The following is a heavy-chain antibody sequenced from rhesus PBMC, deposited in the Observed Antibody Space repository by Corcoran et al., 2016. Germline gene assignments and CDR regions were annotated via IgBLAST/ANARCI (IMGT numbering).Heavy chain of an antibody. CDR2: IYGSGGST. V-gene: IGHV4-106*01. CDR1: GRSLSDTYS. CDR3: ARDGYSGSRFDY. J-gene: IGHJ4*01. D-gene: IGHD1-44*02. Sequence: QVQLQESGPGLVKPSETLSLTCAVSGRSLSDTYSWSWIPRPPGKGLEWIGYIYGSGGSTYYNPSLKSRVTISTDTSKNQFSLKLSSVTAADTAVYYCARDGYSGSRFDYWGQGVLVTVSS.